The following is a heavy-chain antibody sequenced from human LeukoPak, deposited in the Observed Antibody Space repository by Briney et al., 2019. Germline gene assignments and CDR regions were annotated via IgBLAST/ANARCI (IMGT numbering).Heavy chain of an antibody. CDR3: ARAWGEYDILTGYYTAGRFDP. Sequence: ASVKVSCKASGYTFTSYYMHWVRQAPGQGLEWIGIINPSGGSTSYAQKFQGRVTMTRDTSTSTVYMELSSLRSEDTAVYYCARAWGEYDILTGYYTAGRFDPWGQGTLVTVSP. V-gene: IGHV1-46*01. CDR1: GYTFTSYY. J-gene: IGHJ5*02. D-gene: IGHD3-9*01. CDR2: INPSGGST.